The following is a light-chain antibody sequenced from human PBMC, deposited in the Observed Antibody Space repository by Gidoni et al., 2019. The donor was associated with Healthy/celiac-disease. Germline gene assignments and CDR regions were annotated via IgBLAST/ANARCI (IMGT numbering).Light chain of an antibody. V-gene: IGLV1-47*01. CDR2: RNN. CDR1: SSTIGSNY. CDR3: AAWDDSLSGAV. J-gene: IGLJ7*02. Sequence: QSVLTQPPSESGTPGQRVTISCSGSSSTIGSNYVYWYQPRPGTAPKLLIDRNNQRPSGVPDRFSGSKSGTSASLAISGLRSEDEADYYCAAWDDSLSGAVFGGGTQLTAL.